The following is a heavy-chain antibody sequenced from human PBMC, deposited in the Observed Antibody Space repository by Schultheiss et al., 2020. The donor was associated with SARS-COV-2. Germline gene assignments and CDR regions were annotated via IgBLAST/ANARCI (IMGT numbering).Heavy chain of an antibody. V-gene: IGHV4-59*02. Sequence: SETLSLTCTVSGGSVTSRYWSWIRQSPGKGLEWIGHISHSGGTNYNPSLKSRVTISVDTSKNQFSLQLSSVTAADTAVYYCAKVGAVVNYYYYGMDVWGQGTTFTVSS. D-gene: IGHD6-19*01. CDR3: AKVGAVVNYYYYGMDV. CDR1: GGSVTSRY. J-gene: IGHJ6*02. CDR2: ISHSGGT.